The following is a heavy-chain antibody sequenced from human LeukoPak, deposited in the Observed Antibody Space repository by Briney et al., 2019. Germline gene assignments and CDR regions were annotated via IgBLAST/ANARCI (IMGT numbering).Heavy chain of an antibody. D-gene: IGHD4-17*01. CDR3: ARDRSQRVYGDYVWFDP. V-gene: IGHV1-18*04. Sequence: GASVKVSCKASGYTFTSYGISWVRQAPGQGLEWMGWISAYNGNTNYAQKLQGRVTMTTDTSTSTAYMELRSLRSDDTAVYYCARDRSQRVYGDYVWFDPWGQGTLVTVSS. CDR1: GYTFTSYG. CDR2: ISAYNGNT. J-gene: IGHJ5*02.